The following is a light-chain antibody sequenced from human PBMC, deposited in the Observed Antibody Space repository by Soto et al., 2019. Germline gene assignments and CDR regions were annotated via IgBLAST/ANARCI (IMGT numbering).Light chain of an antibody. Sequence: DIQLTQSPSFLSASVGDRVTITCRASQGISSYLAWYQQKPVKAPELLIYAASTLQSGVPSRFSGSGSGTEFTLTISSLQPEDFATYYCQQLYSYPITFGQGTRLEIK. V-gene: IGKV1-9*01. CDR1: QGISSY. CDR2: AAS. J-gene: IGKJ5*01. CDR3: QQLYSYPIT.